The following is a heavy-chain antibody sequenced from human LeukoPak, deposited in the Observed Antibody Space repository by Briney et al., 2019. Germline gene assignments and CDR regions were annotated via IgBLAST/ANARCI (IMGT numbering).Heavy chain of an antibody. J-gene: IGHJ4*02. D-gene: IGHD6-13*01. CDR3: AREGIAAAVYDY. CDR1: GFTFSSYS. CDR2: ISSSSSYI. Sequence: GGSLRLSCAASGFTFSSYSMNWVRRAPGKGLEWVSSISSSSSYIYYADSVKGRFTISRDNAKNSLYLQMNSLRAEDTAVYYCAREGIAAAVYDYWGQGTLVTVSS. V-gene: IGHV3-21*01.